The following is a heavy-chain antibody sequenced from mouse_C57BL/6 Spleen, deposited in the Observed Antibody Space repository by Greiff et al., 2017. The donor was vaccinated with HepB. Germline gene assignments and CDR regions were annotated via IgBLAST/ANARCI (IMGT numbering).Heavy chain of an antibody. CDR1: GYTFTSYW. J-gene: IGHJ2*01. Sequence: VQLQQPGAELVMPGASVKLSCKASGYTFTSYWMHWVKQRPGQGLEWIGEIDPSDSYTNYNQKFKGKSALTVDKSSSTAYMQLSSLTSEDSAVYYCARLTMREIFDYWGQGTTLTVSS. D-gene: IGHD2-4*01. CDR3: ARLTMREIFDY. CDR2: IDPSDSYT. V-gene: IGHV1-69*01.